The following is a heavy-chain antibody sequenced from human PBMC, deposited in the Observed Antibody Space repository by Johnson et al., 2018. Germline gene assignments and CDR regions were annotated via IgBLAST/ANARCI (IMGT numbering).Heavy chain of an antibody. D-gene: IGHD2-2*01. V-gene: IGHV3-30*03. Sequence: QVQLGESGGGVVQPGRSLRLSCAASGYTFSSYGIHWVRQAPGKGLEWVAAISYDGSNKDSADSVKGRFTISRDNSKNTLFLQMNSLRTEDTAVYYCAVLRYCSSSTCYYYGRNVWGQGTTVTVSS. J-gene: IGHJ6*02. CDR2: ISYDGSNK. CDR1: GYTFSSYG. CDR3: AVLRYCSSSTCYYYGRNV.